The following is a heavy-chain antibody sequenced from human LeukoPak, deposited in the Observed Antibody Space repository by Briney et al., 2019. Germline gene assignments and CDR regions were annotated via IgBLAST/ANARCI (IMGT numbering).Heavy chain of an antibody. D-gene: IGHD2-8*01. CDR1: GFTFSSYW. Sequence: PGGSLRLSCAASGFTFSSYWMSWVRQAPGKGLEWVANIKQDGSEKYYVDSVKGRFTISRDNAKNSLYLQMNSLRAEDTAVYYCAKDGVSARRWFDPRGQGTLVTVSS. J-gene: IGHJ5*02. CDR3: AKDGVSARRWFDP. V-gene: IGHV3-7*03. CDR2: IKQDGSEK.